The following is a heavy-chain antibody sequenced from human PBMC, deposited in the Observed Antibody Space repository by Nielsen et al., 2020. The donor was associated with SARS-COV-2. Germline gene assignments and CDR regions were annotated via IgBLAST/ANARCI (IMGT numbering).Heavy chain of an antibody. Sequence: SETLSLTCTVSGVSVSSGSYFWSWIRQPPGKRLEWIGYMFYIGTANYNPSLQSRVNISVDTSKNQFSLRLNSVTAADTAIYYCARGGYTIYDFDYWGQGIMVTVSS. CDR1: GVSVSSGSYF. V-gene: IGHV4-61*01. J-gene: IGHJ4*02. CDR3: ARGGYTIYDFDY. D-gene: IGHD5-12*01. CDR2: MFYIGTA.